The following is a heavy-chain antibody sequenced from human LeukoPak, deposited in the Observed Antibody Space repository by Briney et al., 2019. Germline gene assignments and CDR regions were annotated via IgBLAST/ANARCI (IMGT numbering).Heavy chain of an antibody. Sequence: SVKVSCKASGCTFSSYAISWVRQAPGKGLEWMGGIIPIFGTENYAQKFQGRVTITADESTSTAYMELSSLRSEDTAVYCCAATVGYCSGGSCSHWFDPWGQGTLVTVSS. CDR1: GCTFSSYA. J-gene: IGHJ5*02. V-gene: IGHV1-69*01. D-gene: IGHD2-15*01. CDR2: IIPIFGTE. CDR3: AATVGYCSGGSCSHWFDP.